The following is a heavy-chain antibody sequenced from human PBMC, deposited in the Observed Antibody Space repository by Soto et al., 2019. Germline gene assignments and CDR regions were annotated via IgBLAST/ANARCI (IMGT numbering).Heavy chain of an antibody. V-gene: IGHV1-46*01. CDR1: GYTFTSYY. CDR2: INPSGGST. CDR3: ARGGPGRIVVVPGRFDY. J-gene: IGHJ4*02. Sequence: ASVKVSCKASGYTFTSYYMHWVRQAPGQGLEWMGIINPSGGSTSYAQKFQGWVTMTRDTSISTAYMELSRLRSDDTAVYYCARGGPGRIVVVPGRFDYWGQGTLVTVSS. D-gene: IGHD2-2*01.